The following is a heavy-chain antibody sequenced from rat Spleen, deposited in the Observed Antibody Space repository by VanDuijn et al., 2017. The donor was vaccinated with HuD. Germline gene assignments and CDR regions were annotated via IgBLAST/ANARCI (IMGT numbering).Heavy chain of an antibody. Sequence: EVQLVEAGGGLVQPGRSMKLSCAASGITFSNFPMAWVRQAPTKGLEWVATISSSGDSPYYGDSGKGRFTISRDNAKSTLYLQMDSLRSEDTATYYCARHTPFNYGTVGDYWGQGVMVTVSS. V-gene: IGHV5-46*01. CDR2: ISSSGDSP. J-gene: IGHJ2*01. D-gene: IGHD1-11*01. CDR1: GITFSNFP. CDR3: ARHTPFNYGTVGDY.